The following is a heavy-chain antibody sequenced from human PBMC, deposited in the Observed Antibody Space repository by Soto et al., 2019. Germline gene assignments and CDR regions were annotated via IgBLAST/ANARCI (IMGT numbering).Heavy chain of an antibody. Sequence: ASVKVSCKASGYTLTSYDINWVRQATGQGLEWMGWMNPNSGNTGYAQKFQGRVTMTRNTSISTAYMELSSLRSEDTAVYYCASANYDFWSGPVDSYNYMDVWGKGTTVTVSS. D-gene: IGHD3-3*01. V-gene: IGHV1-8*01. CDR2: MNPNSGNT. CDR3: ASANYDFWSGPVDSYNYMDV. CDR1: GYTLTSYD. J-gene: IGHJ6*03.